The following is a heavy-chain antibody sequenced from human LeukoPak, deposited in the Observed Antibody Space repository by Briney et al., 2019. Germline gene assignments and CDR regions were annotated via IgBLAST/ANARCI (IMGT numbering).Heavy chain of an antibody. CDR3: RGYSDSSGYPASDY. D-gene: IGHD3-22*01. V-gene: IGHV3-48*03. J-gene: IGHJ4*02. CDR2: ISSSGSTI. Sequence: GGSLRLSCAASGFTFSSCEMNWVRQAPGKGLEWGSYISSSGSTIYYADSVKGRFTISRDNAKNSLYLQMNSLRAEDTAVYYCRGYSDSSGYPASDYWGQGTLVTVSS. CDR1: GFTFSSCE.